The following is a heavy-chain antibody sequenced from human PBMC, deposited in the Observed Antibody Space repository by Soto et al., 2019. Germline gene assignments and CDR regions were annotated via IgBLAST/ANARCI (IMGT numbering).Heavy chain of an antibody. CDR2: IIPTFGTA. Sequence: SVKVSCKASGGTFSSYAISWVRQAPGQGLEWMGGIIPTFGTANYAQKFQGRVTITADESTSTAYMELSSLRSEDTAVYYCASLLWFGDYYYGMDVWGQGTTVTV. CDR3: ASLLWFGDYYYGMDV. CDR1: GGTFSSYA. D-gene: IGHD3-10*01. J-gene: IGHJ6*02. V-gene: IGHV1-69*13.